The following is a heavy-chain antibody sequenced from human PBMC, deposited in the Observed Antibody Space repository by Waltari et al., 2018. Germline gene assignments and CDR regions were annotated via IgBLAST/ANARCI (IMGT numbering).Heavy chain of an antibody. D-gene: IGHD3-3*01. CDR1: GGSISSYY. CDR3: ARVFWTSASSGVSFLDP. V-gene: IGHV4-4*07. Sequence: QVQLQESGPGLVKPSETLSLTCTVSGGSISSYYWSWIRPPAGKGLEWIGRSYISGSTNYNPSRKSRVTMSLDTSKNHFSLNLSSVTAADTAVYYCARVFWTSASSGVSFLDPWGQGTLVTVSS. J-gene: IGHJ5*02. CDR2: SYISGST.